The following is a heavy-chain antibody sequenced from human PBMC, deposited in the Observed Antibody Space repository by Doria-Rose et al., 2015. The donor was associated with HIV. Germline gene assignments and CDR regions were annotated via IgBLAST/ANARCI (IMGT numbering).Heavy chain of an antibody. CDR2: IFADDER. D-gene: IGHD6-13*01. CDR1: GVSLSSPGMG. J-gene: IGHJ4*02. Sequence: QESGPVLVKPTETLTLTCTVFGVSLSSPGMGVSWIRQPPGKALEWLANIFADDERSYKTSLKSRLTISRGTSKSQVVLTMTDMDPVDTATYYCARIKSSRWYHKYYFDFWGQGTLVIASA. CDR3: ARIKSSRWYHKYYFDF. V-gene: IGHV2-26*01.